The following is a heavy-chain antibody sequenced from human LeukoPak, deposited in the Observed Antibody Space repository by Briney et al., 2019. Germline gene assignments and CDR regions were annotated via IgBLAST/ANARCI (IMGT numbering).Heavy chain of an antibody. J-gene: IGHJ4*02. CDR2: IYSGGST. V-gene: IGHV3-53*01. Sequence: GGSLRLSCAASGFTVSSNYMSWVRQAPGKGLEWVSVIYSGGSTYYADSVKGRFTISRDNSKNTLYLQMNSLRAEDTAMYYCARIAAAGNEGDYWGQGTLVTVSS. D-gene: IGHD6-13*01. CDR3: ARIAAAGNEGDY. CDR1: GFTVSSNY.